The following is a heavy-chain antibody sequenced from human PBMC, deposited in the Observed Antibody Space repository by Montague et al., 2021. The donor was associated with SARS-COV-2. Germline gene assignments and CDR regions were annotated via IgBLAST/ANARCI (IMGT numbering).Heavy chain of an antibody. V-gene: IGHV3-30*18. Sequence: SVSISWAASGFTFSSYGMHWVRQAPGKGLEWVAAISYDGSHKYYADSVKGRFTISRDNSKNELYLQMNSLRAEDTAVYYCAKEPLFSIGWTLDYWGQGTLVTVSS. CDR1: GFTFSSYG. J-gene: IGHJ4*02. CDR2: ISYDGSHK. D-gene: IGHD6-19*01. CDR3: AKEPLFSIGWTLDY.